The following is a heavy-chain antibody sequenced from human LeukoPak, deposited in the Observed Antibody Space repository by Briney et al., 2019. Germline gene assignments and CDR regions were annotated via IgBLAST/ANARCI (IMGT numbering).Heavy chain of an antibody. Sequence: PSETLSLTCTVSGGSISSYYWSWIRQPPGKGLEWIGYIYYSGSTNYNPSHKSRVTISVDTSKSQFSLKLSSVTAADTAVYYCAKPMVRGVFDYWGQGTLVTVSS. CDR3: AKPMVRGVFDY. D-gene: IGHD3-10*01. CDR1: GGSISSYY. J-gene: IGHJ4*02. CDR2: IYYSGST. V-gene: IGHV4-59*01.